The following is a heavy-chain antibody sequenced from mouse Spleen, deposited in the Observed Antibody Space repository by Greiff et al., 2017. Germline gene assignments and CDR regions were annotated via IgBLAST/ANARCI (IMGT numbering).Heavy chain of an antibody. CDR1: GFTFSSYA. CDR2: ISSGGGNT. J-gene: IGHJ4*01. Sequence: EVQLVESGGGLVKLGGSLKLSCAASGFTFSSYAMSWVRQTPEKRLEWVATISSGGGNTYYPDSVKGRFTISRDNAKNTLYLQMSSLKSEDTAMYYCARHGPYGNFYAMDYWGQGTSVTVSS. V-gene: IGHV5-9-3*01. D-gene: IGHD2-10*02. CDR3: ARHGPYGNFYAMDY.